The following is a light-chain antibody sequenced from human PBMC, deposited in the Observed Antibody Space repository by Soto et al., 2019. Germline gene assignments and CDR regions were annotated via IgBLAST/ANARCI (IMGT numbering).Light chain of an antibody. J-gene: IGKJ2*01. CDR3: QQYNSYYT. CDR1: QSISSW. Sequence: DIQMTQSPSTLSASVGDRVTITCRASQSISSWLAWYQQKPGKDPKLLIYKASSLESGVPSRFRGSGSGTEFTLNISSLQPADFATYDCQQYNSYYTLGQGTKLEIK. V-gene: IGKV1-5*03. CDR2: KAS.